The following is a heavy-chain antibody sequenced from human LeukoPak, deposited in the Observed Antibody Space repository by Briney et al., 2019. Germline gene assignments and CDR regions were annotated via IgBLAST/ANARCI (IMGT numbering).Heavy chain of an antibody. CDR1: GFTLSDYY. Sequence: PGGSLRLSRAASGFTLSDYYMSSIPQAPGKGLEWLSYIIRSDNTIYSADSVKGRFTISRDNANNSLYQQMNSMRAEDTAVYYCAREKFSTTSCYLSWFDPWGQGTLVTVSS. V-gene: IGHV3-11*04. CDR2: IIRSDNTI. CDR3: AREKFSTTSCYLSWFDP. D-gene: IGHD2-2*01. J-gene: IGHJ5*02.